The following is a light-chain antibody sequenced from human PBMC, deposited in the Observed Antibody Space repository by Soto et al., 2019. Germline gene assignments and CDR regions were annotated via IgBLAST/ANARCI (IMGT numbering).Light chain of an antibody. J-gene: IGKJ4*02. CDR2: GAS. Sequence: GTRSLSPGERATLSCRASRSVSSSYLAWYQQKPGQAPRLLIYGASSRATGIPDRFSGSGSGTDFTLTISRLEPEDFVFYYSEQDGRSPATFG. V-gene: IGKV3-20*01. CDR1: RSVSSSY. CDR3: EQDGRSPAT.